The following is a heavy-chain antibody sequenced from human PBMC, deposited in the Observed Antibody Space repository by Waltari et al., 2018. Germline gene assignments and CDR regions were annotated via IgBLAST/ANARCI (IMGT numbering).Heavy chain of an antibody. CDR1: GFTFSNYW. V-gene: IGHV3-7*01. D-gene: IGHD3-16*01. CDR3: ARDNSFYADDL. Sequence: EEQMVQSGGGLVQPGGSLRLSCVGSGFTFSNYWMLWALQAPGEGLQWVAKIHPDESVKYYVDSVKGRFTVSRDNARRSLDLQMTSLTADDTAVYYCARDNSFYADDLWGQGTQVTVSS. CDR2: IHPDESVK. J-gene: IGHJ4*02.